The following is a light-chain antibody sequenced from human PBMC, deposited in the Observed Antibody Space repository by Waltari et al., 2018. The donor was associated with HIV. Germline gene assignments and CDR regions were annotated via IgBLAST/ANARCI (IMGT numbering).Light chain of an antibody. CDR2: DTT. CDR3: SLSFGGAAV. J-gene: IGLJ2*01. V-gene: IGLV7-46*02. CDR1: TGVGNSGQW. Sequence: QAVVTQEPSLTVSPGGTVTLTCGSSTGVGNSGQWPYWFQQKPGQAPRPLIYDTTNKHSWTPARFSGSLLGGKAVLTLLGAQPEDEADYYCSLSFGGAAVFGGGTHVTVL.